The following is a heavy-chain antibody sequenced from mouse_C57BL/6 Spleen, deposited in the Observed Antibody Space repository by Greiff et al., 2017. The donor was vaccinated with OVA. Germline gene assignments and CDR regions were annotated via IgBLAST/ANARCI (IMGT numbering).Heavy chain of an antibody. D-gene: IGHD1-1*01. CDR1: GYTFTRYW. J-gene: IGHJ1*03. V-gene: IGHV1-64*01. Sequence: QVQLQQPGAELVKPGASVKLSCKASGYTFTRYWMHWVKQRPGQGLEWIGMIHPNSGSTNYNEKFKSKATLTVDKSSSTAYMQLSSLTSEDSAVYYCALTTVVARWYFDVWGTGTTVTVSS. CDR3: ALTTVVARWYFDV. CDR2: IHPNSGST.